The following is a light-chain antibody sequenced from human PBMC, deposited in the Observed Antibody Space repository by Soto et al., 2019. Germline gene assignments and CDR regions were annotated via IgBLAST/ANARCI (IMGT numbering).Light chain of an antibody. CDR1: SSDVGGYNY. CDR2: DVS. Sequence: QSVLTQPASVSGSPGQSITISCTGTSSDVGGYNYVSWYQQHPGKAPKLMIYDVSNRPSGVSNRFSGSKSGNTACLTISGLQAEDEADYYCSSYTSSSTYGFGTGTKVTVL. J-gene: IGLJ1*01. CDR3: SSYTSSSTYG. V-gene: IGLV2-14*01.